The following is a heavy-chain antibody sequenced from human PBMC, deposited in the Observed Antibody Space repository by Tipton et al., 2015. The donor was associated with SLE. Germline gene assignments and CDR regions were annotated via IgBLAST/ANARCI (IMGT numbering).Heavy chain of an antibody. Sequence: QSGAEVKKPGSSVKVSCKASGGTFSNYAISWVRQAPGQGLESMGGIINMFGTPHYAQKFQGRLSISADESTSTAYMELSSLRSEDTAVYYCARVRDSSGFDGFDIWGQGTMVTVSS. V-gene: IGHV1-69*01. CDR3: ARVRDSSGFDGFDI. CDR2: IINMFGTP. CDR1: GGTFSNYA. J-gene: IGHJ3*02. D-gene: IGHD3-22*01.